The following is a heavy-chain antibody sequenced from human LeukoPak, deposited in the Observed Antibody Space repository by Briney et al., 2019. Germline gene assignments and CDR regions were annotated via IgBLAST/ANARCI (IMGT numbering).Heavy chain of an antibody. CDR1: GFTFSSYG. J-gene: IGHJ3*02. D-gene: IGHD2-21*02. Sequence: GGSLRLSCAASGFTFSSYGMHWVRQAPGKGLEWVAVIWYDGSNKYYAGSVKGRFTISRDNSKNTLYLQMNSLRVEDTAVYYCARVHAYCGGDCYSAAFDIWGQGTMVTVSS. CDR2: IWYDGSNK. CDR3: ARVHAYCGGDCYSAAFDI. V-gene: IGHV3-33*01.